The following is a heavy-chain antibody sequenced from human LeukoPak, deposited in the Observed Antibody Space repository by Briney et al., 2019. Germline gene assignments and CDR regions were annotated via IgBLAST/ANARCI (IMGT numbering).Heavy chain of an antibody. J-gene: IGHJ6*02. CDR2: ISYGGSNK. Sequence: GSLRLSCAASGFTFSSYGMHWVRQAPGKGLEWVAVISYGGSNKYYADSVKGRFTISRDNSKNTLYLEMNSLGADDTAVYYCARPNYYDGSAFYYYFYGMDVWGPGTTVTVSS. D-gene: IGHD3-22*01. V-gene: IGHV3-30*03. CDR3: ARPNYYDGSAFYYYFYGMDV. CDR1: GFTFSSYG.